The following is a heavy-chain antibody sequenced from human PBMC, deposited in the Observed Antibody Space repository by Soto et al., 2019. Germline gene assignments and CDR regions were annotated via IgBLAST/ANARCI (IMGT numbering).Heavy chain of an antibody. J-gene: IGHJ6*02. CDR3: ARVDYGMDV. Sequence: SLRLSGAASGFTFSSYEMNWVRQAPGKGLEWVSYISSSGSTIYYADSVKGRFTIPRDNAKNSLYLQMNSLRAEDTAVYYCARVDYGMDVWGQGTTVTVSS. CDR1: GFTFSSYE. CDR2: ISSSGSTI. V-gene: IGHV3-48*03.